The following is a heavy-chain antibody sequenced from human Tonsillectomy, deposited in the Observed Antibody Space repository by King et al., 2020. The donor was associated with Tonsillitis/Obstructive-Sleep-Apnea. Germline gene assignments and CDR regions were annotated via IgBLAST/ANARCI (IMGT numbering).Heavy chain of an antibody. J-gene: IGHJ4*02. Sequence: QLQESGPGLVKPSETLSLTCTVSGGSISSSSYYWGWIRQPPGKGLEWIGSIYYSGSTYYNPSLKSRVTISVDTSKNQFSLKLSSVTAADTAVYYCAYGRSYYYFDYWGQGTLVTVSS. CDR2: IYYSGST. CDR3: AYGRSYYYFDY. V-gene: IGHV4-39*01. CDR1: GGSISSSSYY. D-gene: IGHD1-26*01.